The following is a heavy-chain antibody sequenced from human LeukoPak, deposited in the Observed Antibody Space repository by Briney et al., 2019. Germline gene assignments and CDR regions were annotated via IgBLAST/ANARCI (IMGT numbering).Heavy chain of an antibody. D-gene: IGHD2-2*01. Sequence: SVKVSCKASGYTFTSYAINWVRQAPGQGLEWMGGIIPMFGSPNYAQKLQARVTITADESTSTAYMELNSLRSEDTAVYYCARNRYCSSPSCPFDYWGQGTLVTVSS. V-gene: IGHV1-69*13. J-gene: IGHJ4*02. CDR1: GYTFTSYA. CDR3: ARNRYCSSPSCPFDY. CDR2: IIPMFGSP.